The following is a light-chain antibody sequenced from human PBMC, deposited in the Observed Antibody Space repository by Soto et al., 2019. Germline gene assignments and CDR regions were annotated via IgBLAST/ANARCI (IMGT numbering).Light chain of an antibody. J-gene: IGLJ2*01. CDR1: SSDVGASKY. CDR3: SSYTSTITVL. CDR2: EVS. V-gene: IGLV2-14*01. Sequence: QSALTQPASVSGSPGQSITISCTGTSSDVGASKYVSWYQQHPGKAPKLMIYEVSNRPSGVSNRFSGSKSGNTASLTISGLQAEDEADYYCSSYTSTITVLFRGGTKVTVL.